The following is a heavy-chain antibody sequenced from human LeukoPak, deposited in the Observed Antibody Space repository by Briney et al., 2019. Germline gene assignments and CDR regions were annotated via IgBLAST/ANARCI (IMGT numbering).Heavy chain of an antibody. CDR3: ARVYGVYGDYYFDY. J-gene: IGHJ4*02. Sequence: GGSLRLSCAASGFTFSSYWMHWVRQVPGKGLVWVSRINSDGSSTSYAGFVKGRFTISRDNAKNTLYLQMNSLRAEDTAVYFCARVYGVYGDYYFDYWGQGTLVTVSS. D-gene: IGHD4-17*01. CDR2: INSDGSST. V-gene: IGHV3-74*01. CDR1: GFTFSSYW.